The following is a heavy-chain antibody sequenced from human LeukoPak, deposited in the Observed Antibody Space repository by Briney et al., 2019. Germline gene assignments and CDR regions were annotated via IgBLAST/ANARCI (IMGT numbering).Heavy chain of an antibody. D-gene: IGHD6-13*01. Sequence: KISCKGSGYSFTNYGLSWARQAPGQGLEWMGWISTYKGNTNYAQKFQGRVTMTTDTSTSTGYMEMRSLRSDDTAVYYCARGGVSNSWYRTPDYWGQGTLVTVSS. CDR1: GYSFTNYG. J-gene: IGHJ4*02. CDR3: ARGGVSNSWYRTPDY. CDR2: ISTYKGNT. V-gene: IGHV1-18*01.